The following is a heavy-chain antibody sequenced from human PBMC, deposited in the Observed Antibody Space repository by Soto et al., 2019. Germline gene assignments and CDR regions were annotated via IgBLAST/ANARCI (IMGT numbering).Heavy chain of an antibody. CDR2: INHIGST. Sequence: SETLSLTCAVYGGSFSGYYWSWISQPPGKGLVWIGEINHIGSTNYNPSLKSRVTISVDTSKNQFSLKLSSVTAADTAVYYCARVRVVVAATLAYYYYYGMDVWGQGTTVS. J-gene: IGHJ6*02. D-gene: IGHD2-15*01. V-gene: IGHV4-34*01. CDR1: GGSFSGYY. CDR3: ARVRVVVAATLAYYYYYGMDV.